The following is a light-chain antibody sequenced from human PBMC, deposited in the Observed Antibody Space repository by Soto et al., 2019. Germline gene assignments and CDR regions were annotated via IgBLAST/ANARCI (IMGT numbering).Light chain of an antibody. V-gene: IGKV3-20*01. CDR1: LDVNSY. J-gene: IGKJ5*01. Sequence: VLTPSPSTVSLSPGEPATPSCRASLDVNSYLAWYQQKPGQAPRLLIYGVSSRAYGIPDRFSGGGSGTDFTLTISRLEPEDFAVYYCQQYGYSPITFGQGTRLEIK. CDR2: GVS. CDR3: QQYGYSPIT.